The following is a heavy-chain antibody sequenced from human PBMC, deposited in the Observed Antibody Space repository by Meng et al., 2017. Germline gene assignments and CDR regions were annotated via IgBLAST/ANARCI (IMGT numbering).Heavy chain of an antibody. V-gene: IGHV3-30*06. D-gene: IGHD6-6*01. J-gene: IGHJ1*01. CDR1: GFTFSSYG. Sequence: LSLTCAASGFTFSSYGMHWVRQAPGKGLEWVAVISYDGSNKYYADSVKGRFTISRDNSKNTLYLQMNSLRAEDTAVYYCARGRARYEYFQHWGQGTLVTVSS. CDR2: ISYDGSNK. CDR3: ARGRARYEYFQH.